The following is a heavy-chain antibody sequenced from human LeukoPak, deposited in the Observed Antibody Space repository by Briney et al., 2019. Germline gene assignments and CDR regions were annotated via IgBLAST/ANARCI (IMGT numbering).Heavy chain of an antibody. CDR2: MNPNSGNT. CDR1: GYTFTSYD. V-gene: IGHV1-8*03. Sequence: ASVKVSCXASGYTFTSYDINWVRQATGQGLEWMGWMNPNSGNTGYAQKFQGRVTITRNTSISTAYMELSSLRSEDTAVYYCARATTGTVYYYYYMDVWGKGTTVTVSS. J-gene: IGHJ6*03. D-gene: IGHD4-17*01. CDR3: ARATTGTVYYYYYMDV.